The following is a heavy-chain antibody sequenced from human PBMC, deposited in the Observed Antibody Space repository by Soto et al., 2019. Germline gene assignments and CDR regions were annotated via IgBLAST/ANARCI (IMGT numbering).Heavy chain of an antibody. CDR3: AAELYSGGRCCSCDL. J-gene: IGHJ3*01. CDR2: IIVASGNT. CDR1: GITFSNSA. Sequence: QMQVVQSGPDGNKPGTSVRISCKTSGITFSNSAVQWVRQARGQRLEWIGGIIVASGNTNYAQDLQGRLTISRDMSTSTPYMELTSLKSDDPAVYYCAAELYSGGRCCSCDLWGQGKMVPVSS. V-gene: IGHV1-58*01. D-gene: IGHD6-19*01.